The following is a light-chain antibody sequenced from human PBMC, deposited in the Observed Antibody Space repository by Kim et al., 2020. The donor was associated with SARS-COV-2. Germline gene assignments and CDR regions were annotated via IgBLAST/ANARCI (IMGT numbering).Light chain of an antibody. J-gene: IGLJ3*02. Sequence: QPVLTQSPSASASLGASVKLTCTLSSGYSSYAIAWHQQQPEKGPRYLMKLNSDGSHSKGDGIPDRFSGSSSGAERYLTISSLQSEDEADYYCQTWGTGIRVFGGGTQLTVL. V-gene: IGLV4-69*01. CDR3: QTWGTGIRV. CDR2: LNSDGSH. CDR1: SGYSSYA.